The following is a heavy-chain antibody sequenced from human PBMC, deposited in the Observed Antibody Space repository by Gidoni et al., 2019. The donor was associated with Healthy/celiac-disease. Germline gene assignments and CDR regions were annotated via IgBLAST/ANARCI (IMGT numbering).Heavy chain of an antibody. CDR2: TYYRSKWYN. J-gene: IGHJ4*02. CDR1: GDSVSSNSAA. V-gene: IGHV6-1*01. CDR3: ARMPLAPQVAAVYYFDY. Sequence: QVQLQQSGPGLVKPSQPLSLTCAISGDSVSSNSAAWNWIRQSPSRGLEWLGRTYYRSKWYNDYAVSVKSRITINPDTSKNQFSLQLNSVTPEDTAVYYCARMPLAPQVAAVYYFDYWGQGTLVTVSS. D-gene: IGHD6-13*01.